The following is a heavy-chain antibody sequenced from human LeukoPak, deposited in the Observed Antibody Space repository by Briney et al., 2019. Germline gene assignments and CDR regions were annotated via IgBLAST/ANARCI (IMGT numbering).Heavy chain of an antibody. CDR3: ARDATTYYDFWSGYYPIAATATYYCDY. CDR2: INPNSGGT. V-gene: IGHV1-2*02. CDR1: GYTFTGYY. D-gene: IGHD3-3*01. J-gene: IGHJ4*02. Sequence: GASVKVSCKASGYTFTGYYMHWVRQAPGQGLEWMGWINPNSGGTNYAQKFQGRVTMTRDTSISTDYMELSRLRSDDTAVYYCARDATTYYDFWSGYYPIAATATYYCDYWGQGTLVTVSS.